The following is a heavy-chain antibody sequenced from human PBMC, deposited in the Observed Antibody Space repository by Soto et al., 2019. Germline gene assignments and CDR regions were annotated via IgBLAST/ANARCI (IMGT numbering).Heavy chain of an antibody. CDR1: GYSFTSYW. J-gene: IGHJ6*02. CDR2: IDPSDSYT. V-gene: IGHV5-10-1*03. CDR3: AGLAAGGPYYYCYGMDV. Sequence: EVQLVQSGAEVKKPGESLRISCKGSGYSFTSYWISWVRQMPGKGLEWMGRIDPSDSYTNYSPSFQGHVTISADKSISTAYLQWSSLKASDTAMYYCAGLAAGGPYYYCYGMDVWGQGTTVTVSS. D-gene: IGHD6-25*01.